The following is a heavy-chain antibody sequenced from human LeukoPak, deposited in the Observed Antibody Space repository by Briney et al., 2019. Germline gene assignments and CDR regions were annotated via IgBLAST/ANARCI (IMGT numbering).Heavy chain of an antibody. V-gene: IGHV1-69*06. CDR1: GGTFSSYA. CDR2: IIPIFGTA. J-gene: IGHJ3*02. Sequence: SVKVSCKASGGTFSSYAISWVRQAPGQGLEWMGGIIPIFGTANYAQKFQGRVTITADKSTSTAYMELSSLRSEDTAVYYCARGEDYYDSSVEVSFDIWGQGTMVTVSS. CDR3: ARGEDYYDSSVEVSFDI. D-gene: IGHD3-22*01.